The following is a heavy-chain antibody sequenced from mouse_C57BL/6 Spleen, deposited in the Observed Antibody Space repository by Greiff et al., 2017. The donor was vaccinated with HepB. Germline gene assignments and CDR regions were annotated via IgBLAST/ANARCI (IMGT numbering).Heavy chain of an antibody. D-gene: IGHD2-5*01. CDR1: GYSITSGYY. CDR2: ISYDGCN. J-gene: IGHJ4*01. CDR3: ASFPQRTYYSNLDAMDY. V-gene: IGHV3-6*01. Sequence: EVQLQQSGPGLVKPSQSLSLTCSVTGYSITSGYYWNWIRQFPGNKLEWMGYISYDGCNNYNPSLKNRISITRDTSKNQFFLKLNSVTTEDTATYYCASFPQRTYYSNLDAMDYWGQGTSVTVSS.